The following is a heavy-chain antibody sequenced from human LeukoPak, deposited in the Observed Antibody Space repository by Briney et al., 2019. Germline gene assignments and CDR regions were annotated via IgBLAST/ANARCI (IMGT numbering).Heavy chain of an antibody. D-gene: IGHD2-2*01. CDR3: ARGREELVVPAYYFDY. Sequence: SETLSLTCAVYGRSFSGYYWSWIRQPPGKGLEWIGEINHSGSTNYNPSLKSRVTISVDTSKNQFSLKLSSVTAADTAVYYCARGREELVVPAYYFDYWGQGTLVTVSS. CDR1: GRSFSGYY. V-gene: IGHV4-34*01. J-gene: IGHJ4*02. CDR2: INHSGST.